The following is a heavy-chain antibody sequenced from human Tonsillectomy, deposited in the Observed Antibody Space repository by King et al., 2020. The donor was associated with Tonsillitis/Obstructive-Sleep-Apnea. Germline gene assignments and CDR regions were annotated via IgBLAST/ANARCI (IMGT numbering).Heavy chain of an antibody. V-gene: IGHV3-49*04. CDR3: TSRRFLEWLLYAVDY. Sequence: VQLVESGGGLVQPGRSLRPSCTASGFTFGDYAMSWVRQAPGKGLEWVGFIRSKAYGGTTQYAASVKGRFTISRDDSKSIAYLQMNSLKTEDTAVYYCTSRRFLEWLLYAVDYWGQGTLVTVSS. CDR2: IRSKAYGGTT. J-gene: IGHJ4*02. CDR1: GFTFGDYA. D-gene: IGHD3-3*01.